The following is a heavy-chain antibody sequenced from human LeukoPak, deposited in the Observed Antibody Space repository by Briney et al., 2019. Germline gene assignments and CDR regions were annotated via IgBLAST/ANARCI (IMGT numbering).Heavy chain of an antibody. V-gene: IGHV3-30*02. Sequence: PGGSLRLSCAASGFTFSSYGMHWVRQAPGKGLEWVAFIRYDGSNKYYADSVKGRFTISRDNSKNSLYLQMNSLRAEDTAVYYCARVIPVRPVRVAAPMDAFDIWGQGTMVTVSS. CDR3: ARVIPVRPVRVAAPMDAFDI. CDR2: IRYDGSNK. CDR1: GFTFSSYG. D-gene: IGHD6-19*01. J-gene: IGHJ3*02.